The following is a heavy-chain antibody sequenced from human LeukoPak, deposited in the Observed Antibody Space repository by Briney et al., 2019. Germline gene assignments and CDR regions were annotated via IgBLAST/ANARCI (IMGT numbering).Heavy chain of an antibody. D-gene: IGHD3-3*01. CDR3: ARAYDFWSGYYPTYFDY. V-gene: IGHV3-48*01. CDR1: GFTFTTYS. CDR2: ISSSSSSI. J-gene: IGHJ4*02. Sequence: GGSLTLSCAASGFTFTTYSMNWVRQAPGKGLEWVSYISSSSSSIYYADSVKGRFTISRGSARNSLYLQMNSLRAEDTAVYYCARAYDFWSGYYPTYFDYWGQGTLVTVSS.